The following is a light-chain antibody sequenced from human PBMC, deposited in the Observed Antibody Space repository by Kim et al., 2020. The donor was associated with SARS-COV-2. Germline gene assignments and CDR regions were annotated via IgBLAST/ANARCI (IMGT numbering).Light chain of an antibody. CDR2: GAS. CDR3: QKYNSAPWT. J-gene: IGKJ1*01. CDR1: QDIRND. V-gene: IGKV1-17*01. Sequence: ASVGDRVNITCRASQDIRNDLGWYQQNPGRAPKRLIYGASSLQSGVPSRFSGSGSGTEFTLTISSLQPEDFATYYCQKYNSAPWTFGPGTKVDIK.